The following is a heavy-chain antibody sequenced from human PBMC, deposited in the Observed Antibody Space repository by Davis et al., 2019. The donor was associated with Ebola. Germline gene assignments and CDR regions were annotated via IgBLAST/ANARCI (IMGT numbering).Heavy chain of an antibody. CDR3: AKVEMATPGY. V-gene: IGHV3-30*18. Sequence: GGSLRLSCAASGFTFSSYGMHWVRQAPGKGLEWVAVISYDGSNKYYADSVKGRFTISRDNSKNTLYLQMNSLRAEDTAVYYCAKVEMATPGYWGQGTLVTVSS. CDR2: ISYDGSNK. CDR1: GFTFSSYG. J-gene: IGHJ4*02. D-gene: IGHD5-24*01.